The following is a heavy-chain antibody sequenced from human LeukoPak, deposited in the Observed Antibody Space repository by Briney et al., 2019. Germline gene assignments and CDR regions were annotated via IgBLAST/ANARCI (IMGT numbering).Heavy chain of an antibody. V-gene: IGHV3-30*02. CDR1: GFTFSSYG. D-gene: IGHD4-11*01. CDR2: IRYDGSNK. CDR3: APGGRLTVTNPYFDY. J-gene: IGHJ4*02. Sequence: RPGGSLRLSCAASGFTFSSYGMHWVRQAPGKGLEWVAFIRYDGSNKYYADSVKGRFTISRDNSKNTLYLQMNSLRAEDTAVYYCAPGGRLTVTNPYFDYWGQGTLVTVSS.